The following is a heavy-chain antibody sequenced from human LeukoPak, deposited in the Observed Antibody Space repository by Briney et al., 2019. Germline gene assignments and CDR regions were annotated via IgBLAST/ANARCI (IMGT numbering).Heavy chain of an antibody. CDR1: GGSFSGYY. CDR2: INHSGST. CDR3: ARHYYDSSGSDAFDI. D-gene: IGHD3-22*01. J-gene: IGHJ3*02. Sequence: SETLSLTCAVYGGSFSGYYWTWIRQPPGKGLEWIGEINHSGSTNYNPSLKSRVTISVDTSKNQFSLKLSSVTAADTAVYYCARHYYDSSGSDAFDIWGQGTMVTVSS. V-gene: IGHV4-34*01.